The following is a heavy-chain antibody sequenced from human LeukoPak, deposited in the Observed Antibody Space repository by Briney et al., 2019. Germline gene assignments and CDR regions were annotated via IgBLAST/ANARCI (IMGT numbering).Heavy chain of an antibody. V-gene: IGHV3-7*01. D-gene: IGHD6-25*01. J-gene: IGHJ4*02. CDR1: GFTFSDYW. Sequence: GGSLRLSCAASGFTFSDYWMSWVGQAPGKGLEWVANIKEDGSEKYYVDSVKGRFTISRDSAKNSLFLQMSSLRAEDTAVYYCARASRGIAANLCFDYWGQGILVTVSS. CDR2: IKEDGSEK. CDR3: ARASRGIAANLCFDY.